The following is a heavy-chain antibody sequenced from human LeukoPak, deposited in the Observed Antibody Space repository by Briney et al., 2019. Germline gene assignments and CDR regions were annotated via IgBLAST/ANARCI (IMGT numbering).Heavy chain of an antibody. V-gene: IGHV1-69*06. CDR2: IIPIFGTA. Sequence: SVKVSCKASGGTFSSYAISWVRQAPGQGLEWMGGIIPIFGTANYAQKFQGRVTMTEDTSTDTAYMELSSLRSEDTAVYYCARIGDGGDYYYYGMDVWGQGTTVTVSS. D-gene: IGHD2-21*02. CDR1: GGTFSSYA. CDR3: ARIGDGGDYYYYGMDV. J-gene: IGHJ6*02.